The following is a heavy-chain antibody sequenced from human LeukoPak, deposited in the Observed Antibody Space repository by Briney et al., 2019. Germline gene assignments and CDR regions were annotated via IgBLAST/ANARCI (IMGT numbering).Heavy chain of an antibody. CDR2: ISSSSSYI. CDR1: GFTFSSYS. V-gene: IGHV3-21*01. Sequence: GGSLRLSCAASGFTFSSYSMNWVRQAPVKGLEWVSSISSSSSYIYYADSVKGRFTISRDNAKNSLYLQMNSLRAEDTAVYYCARDYYDSSGYPIFDYWGQGTLVTVSS. J-gene: IGHJ4*02. CDR3: ARDYYDSSGYPIFDY. D-gene: IGHD3-22*01.